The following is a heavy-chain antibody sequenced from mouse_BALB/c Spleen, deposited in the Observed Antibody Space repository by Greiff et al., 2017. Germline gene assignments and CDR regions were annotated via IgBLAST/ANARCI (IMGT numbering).Heavy chain of an antibody. CDR3: ARDYGYPYAMDY. CDR2: ISYDGSN. CDR1: GYSITSGYY. V-gene: IGHV3-6*02. J-gene: IGHJ4*01. Sequence: ESGPGLVKPSQSLSLTCSVTGYSITSGYYWNWIRQFPGNKLEWMGYISYDGSNNYNPSLKNRISITRDTSKNQFFLKLNSVTTEDTATYYCARDYGYPYAMDYWGQGTSVTVSS. D-gene: IGHD2-2*01.